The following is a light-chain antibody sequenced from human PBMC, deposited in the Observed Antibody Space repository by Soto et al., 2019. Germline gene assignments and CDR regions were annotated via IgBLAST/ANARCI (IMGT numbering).Light chain of an antibody. CDR3: CSYAGSGTYV. J-gene: IGLJ1*01. CDR1: SSDIGIYNL. CDR2: EGT. V-gene: IGLV2-23*01. Sequence: QSALTQPASVSGSAGQSITISCTGTSSDIGIYNLVSWYQQHPGKAPKLMIYEGTKGPSGVSNRFSGSKSGNTASLTISGLQAEDEADYYCCSYAGSGTYVFGGGTKVTVL.